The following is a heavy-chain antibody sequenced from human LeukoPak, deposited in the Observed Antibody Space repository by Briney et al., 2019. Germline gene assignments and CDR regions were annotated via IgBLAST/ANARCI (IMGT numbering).Heavy chain of an antibody. J-gene: IGHJ4*02. D-gene: IGHD3-22*01. CDR3: ARQDYDSSGYYYFDY. CDR1: GYTFTSYA. V-gene: IGHV1-3*01. CDR2: INAGNGNT. Sequence: GASVKVSCKASGYTFTSYAMHWVRQAPGQRLDWMGWINAGNGNTKYSQKFQGRVTITRDTSASTAYMELSSLRSEDTAVYYCARQDYDSSGYYYFDYWGQGTLVTVSS.